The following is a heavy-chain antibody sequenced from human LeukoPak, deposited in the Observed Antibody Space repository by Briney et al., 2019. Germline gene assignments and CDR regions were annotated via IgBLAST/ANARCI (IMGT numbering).Heavy chain of an antibody. D-gene: IGHD3-9*01. CDR1: GFTFSTYA. V-gene: IGHV3-23*01. CDR3: AKDYTPDGLYDIGY. Sequence: PGGSLRLSCAASGFTFSTYAMNWVRQTPGKGLDWVSGILGNAGRTYYADSVKGRFTISRDNSKNTLYLQMNSLRVEDTAKYYCAKDYTPDGLYDIGYWGQGTQVTVSS. J-gene: IGHJ4*02. CDR2: ILGNAGRT.